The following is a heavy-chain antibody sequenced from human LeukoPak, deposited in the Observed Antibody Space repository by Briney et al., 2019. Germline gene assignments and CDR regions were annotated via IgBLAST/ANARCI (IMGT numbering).Heavy chain of an antibody. CDR1: GFTFSNYW. Sequence: GGSLRLSCVASGFTFSNYWMHWVRQPPGKGLVWVSRIYVDGRTTNYTDSVKGRFTISRDNAKNTVYLEMNSLSVEDTATYYCIRDFRSADLWGQGTLVTVTS. CDR3: IRDFRSADL. J-gene: IGHJ5*02. CDR2: IYVDGRTT. V-gene: IGHV3-74*01.